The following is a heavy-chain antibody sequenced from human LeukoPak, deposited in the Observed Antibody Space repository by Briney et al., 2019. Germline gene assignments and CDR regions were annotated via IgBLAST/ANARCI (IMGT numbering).Heavy chain of an antibody. V-gene: IGHV4-59*08. CDR1: GVSINSHY. Sequence: SETLSLTCTVSGVSINSHYWSWIRQSPGKGLEWIAYGHYSGTTNYNPSLKSRVTISVDTSKNQFSLKLTSVSAAVTAMYYCARHGTGTGYPLDYWGLGTLVTVSS. J-gene: IGHJ4*02. D-gene: IGHD3/OR15-3a*01. CDR3: ARHGTGTGYPLDY. CDR2: GHYSGTT.